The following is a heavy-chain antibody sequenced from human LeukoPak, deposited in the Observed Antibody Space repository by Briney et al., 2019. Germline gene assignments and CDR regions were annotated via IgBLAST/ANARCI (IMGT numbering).Heavy chain of an antibody. CDR2: IYYSGST. D-gene: IGHD1-26*01. V-gene: IGHV4-31*03. J-gene: IGHJ4*02. CDR3: AREGFGPKIGIDY. CDR1: GGSISSGGYY. Sequence: SETLSLTCTVSGGSISSGGYYWSWIRQHPGKGLEWIGYIYYSGSTYYNPFLKSRVTISVDTSKNQFSLKLSSVTAADTAVYYCAREGFGPKIGIDYWGQGTLVTVSS.